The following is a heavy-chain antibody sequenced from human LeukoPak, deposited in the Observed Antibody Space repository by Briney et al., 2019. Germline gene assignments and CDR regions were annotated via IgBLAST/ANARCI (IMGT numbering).Heavy chain of an antibody. CDR1: GGSFTSSDYY. V-gene: IGHV4-61*02. CDR2: IYTSGNT. D-gene: IGHD4-17*01. CDR3: ARSESDGDPPDY. J-gene: IGHJ4*02. Sequence: SETLSLTCTVSGGSFTSSDYYWSWIRQPAGKGLEWIGRIYTSGNTNYNPSLKSRVTMSADTSKNQFSLKLSSVTAADTAVYYCARSESDGDPPDYWGQGTLVTVSS.